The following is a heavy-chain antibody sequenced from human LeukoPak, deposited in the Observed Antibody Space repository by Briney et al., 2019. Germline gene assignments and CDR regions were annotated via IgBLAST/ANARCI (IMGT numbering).Heavy chain of an antibody. CDR3: ARAPLSSAYLHYYSMDV. Sequence: SETLSLTCTVSGGSISSSTDSWGWIRQPPGKGLEWIGSIYYSGRSYYKVSLKSRVTISVDTSNNQFSLKLSSVTAADTALYYCARAPLSSAYLHYYSMDVWGKGTTVTVSS. D-gene: IGHD3-3*01. V-gene: IGHV4-39*07. J-gene: IGHJ6*03. CDR2: IYYSGRS. CDR1: GGSISSSTDS.